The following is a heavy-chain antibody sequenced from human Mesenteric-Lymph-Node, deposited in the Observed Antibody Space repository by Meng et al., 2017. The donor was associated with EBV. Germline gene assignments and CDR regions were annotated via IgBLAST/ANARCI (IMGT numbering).Heavy chain of an antibody. J-gene: IGHJ2*01. Sequence: QVQLVESWGGLVKPGGXLRLSCASSGLAISDDYMSWIRQAPGKGLEWVSYISSSGTTMYYADSVKGRFTISRDNARNSLYLEMKTLIAEDTAVYYCATAPGRIGAAWGYWYFDLWGRGTLVTVSS. CDR1: GLAISDDY. CDR2: ISSSGTTM. CDR3: ATAPGRIGAAWGYWYFDL. V-gene: IGHV3-11*01. D-gene: IGHD6-13*01.